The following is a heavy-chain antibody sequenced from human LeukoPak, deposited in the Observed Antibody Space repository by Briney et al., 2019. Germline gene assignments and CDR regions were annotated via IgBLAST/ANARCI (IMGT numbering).Heavy chain of an antibody. CDR2: IKYDGSNT. V-gene: IGHV3-74*01. Sequence: HPGGSLRLSCAASGFTFSSYWMHWVRQAPGKGLVWVSSIKYDGSNTSYADSVKGRLTIPRDNATNTLYLQMNSLRAEDTAVYYCATGKGYAFDIWGEGTMVTVPA. CDR1: GFTFSSYW. CDR3: ATGKGYAFDI. J-gene: IGHJ3*02. D-gene: IGHD3-10*01.